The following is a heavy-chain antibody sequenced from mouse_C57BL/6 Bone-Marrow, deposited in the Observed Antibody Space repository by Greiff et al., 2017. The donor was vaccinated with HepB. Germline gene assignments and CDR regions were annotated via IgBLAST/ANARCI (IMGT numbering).Heavy chain of an antibody. D-gene: IGHD2-4*01. CDR1: GFTFSSYA. J-gene: IGHJ3*01. V-gene: IGHV5-9-1*02. Sequence: EVKLVESGEGLVKPGGSLKLSCAASGFTFSSYAMSWVRQTPEKRLEWVAYISSGGDYIYYADTVKGRFTISRDNARNTLYLQMSSLKSEDTAMYYCTRDDYDEKFAYWGQGTLVTVSA. CDR2: ISSGGDYI. CDR3: TRDDYDEKFAY.